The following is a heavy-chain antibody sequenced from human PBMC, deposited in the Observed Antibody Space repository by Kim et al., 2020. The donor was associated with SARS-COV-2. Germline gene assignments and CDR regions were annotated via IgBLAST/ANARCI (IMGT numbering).Heavy chain of an antibody. Sequence: SVKVSCKASGGTFSSYAISWVRQAPGQGLEWMGGIIPIFGTANYAQKFQGRVTITADESTSTAYMELSSLRSEDTAVYYCASRYGVVPAAVRSYYYYGMDVWGQGTTVTVSS. V-gene: IGHV1-69*13. J-gene: IGHJ6*02. CDR1: GGTFSSYA. CDR2: IIPIFGTA. D-gene: IGHD2-2*01. CDR3: ASRYGVVPAAVRSYYYYGMDV.